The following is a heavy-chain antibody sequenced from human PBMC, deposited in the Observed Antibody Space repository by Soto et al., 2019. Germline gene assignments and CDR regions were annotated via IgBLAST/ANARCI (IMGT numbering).Heavy chain of an antibody. CDR3: AREAMVGTTDYYYYGMDV. V-gene: IGHV3-66*01. D-gene: IGHD2-21*02. CDR1: GFTVSSNY. CDR2: IYSGGST. J-gene: IGHJ6*02. Sequence: EVQLVESGGGLVQPGGSLRLSCAASGFTVSSNYTSWVRQAPGKGLEWVSVIYSGGSTYYADSVKGRFTISRDNSKNTLYLQMNSLRAEDTAVYYCAREAMVGTTDYYYYGMDVWGQGTTVTVSS.